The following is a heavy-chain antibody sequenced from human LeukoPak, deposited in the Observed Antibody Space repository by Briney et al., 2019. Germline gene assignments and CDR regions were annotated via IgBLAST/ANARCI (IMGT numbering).Heavy chain of an antibody. CDR1: GFTFSSYA. V-gene: IGHV3-23*01. CDR3: AKDGDSSPTRY. CDR2: VSGSGGST. D-gene: IGHD6-13*01. J-gene: IGHJ4*02. Sequence: GGSLRLSCAASGFTFSSYAMSWVRQAPGKGLEWVSAVSGSGGSTYYADSVKGRFTISRDNSKNTLYLQMNSLRAEDTAVYYCAKDGDSSPTRYWGQGTLVTVSS.